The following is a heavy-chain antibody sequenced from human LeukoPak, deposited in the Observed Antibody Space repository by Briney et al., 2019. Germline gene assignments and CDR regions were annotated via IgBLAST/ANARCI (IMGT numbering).Heavy chain of an antibody. CDR2: INHSGST. CDR3: ARGSSGDARTHFDY. CDR1: GGSFSGYY. J-gene: IGHJ4*02. Sequence: SETLSLTCAVYGGSFSGYYWSWIRQPPGKGLEWIGEINHSGSTNYNPSLKSRVTISVGTSKNQFSLKLSSVTAADTAVYYCARGSSGDARTHFDYWGQGTLVTVSS. D-gene: IGHD5-12*01. V-gene: IGHV4-34*01.